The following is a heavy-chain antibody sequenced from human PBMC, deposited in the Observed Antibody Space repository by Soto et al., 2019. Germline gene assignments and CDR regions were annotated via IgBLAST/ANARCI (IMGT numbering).Heavy chain of an antibody. CDR2: FSGRGGNT. CDR1: GFTFSRFA. CDR3: TKGRISTTTYTAFDS. V-gene: IGHV3-23*01. D-gene: IGHD3-16*01. J-gene: IGHJ5*01. Sequence: EVQLLESGGGLVQLGGSLRLSCAASGFTFSRFAMSWVRQAPGKGLEWVSTFSGRGGNTYYADYVKGRFTISRDKFKMAMHLQMNRLRAEDTSIYYCTKGRISTTTYTAFDSWGRGTLVSVSS.